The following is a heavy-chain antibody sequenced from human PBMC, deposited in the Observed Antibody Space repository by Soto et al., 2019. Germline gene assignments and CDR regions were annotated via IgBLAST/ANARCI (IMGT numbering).Heavy chain of an antibody. CDR3: ARDRIVATIPYNWFDP. J-gene: IGHJ5*02. CDR2: ISYDGSNK. V-gene: IGHV3-30*03. D-gene: IGHD5-12*01. CDR1: GFTFSSYD. Sequence: GGSLRLSCAASGFTFSSYDMHWVRQAPGKGLEWVAVISYDGSNKYYADSVKGRFTISRDNSKNTLYLQMNSLRAEDTAVYYCARDRIVATIPYNWFDPWGQGTLVTVSS.